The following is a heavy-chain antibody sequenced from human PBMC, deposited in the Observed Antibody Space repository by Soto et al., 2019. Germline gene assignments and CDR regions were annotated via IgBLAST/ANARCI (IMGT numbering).Heavy chain of an antibody. D-gene: IGHD3-9*01. V-gene: IGHV4-30-4*01. Sequence: QVQLQESGPGLVKPSQTLSLTCTVSGGSISSGDYYWTWIRQPPGKGLEWIGYIYYSGYTYYTPSLKSRITISVDTSKTQFSLKLTSVTAADTAVYFCARGGNGYHILTGFSSHYWGQGTLVTVSS. CDR2: IYYSGYT. CDR3: ARGGNGYHILTGFSSHY. J-gene: IGHJ4*02. CDR1: GGSISSGDYY.